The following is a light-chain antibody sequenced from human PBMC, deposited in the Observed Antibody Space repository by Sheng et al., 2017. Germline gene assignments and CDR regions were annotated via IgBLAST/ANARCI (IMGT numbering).Light chain of an antibody. CDR3: QQYYSFPWT. J-gene: IGKJ1*01. Sequence: DIQMTQSPSSLSASVGDRVTITCRASEDIGNYLAWFQQRPGKAPKSLIYGASSLHSGVPSKFSGSGSGTDFTLTINSLQPEDFATYYCQQYYSFPWTFGQGTKVEIK. V-gene: IGKV1-16*02. CDR1: EDIGNY. CDR2: GAS.